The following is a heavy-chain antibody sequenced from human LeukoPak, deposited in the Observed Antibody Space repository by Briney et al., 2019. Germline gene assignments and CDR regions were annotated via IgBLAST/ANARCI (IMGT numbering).Heavy chain of an antibody. Sequence: MAGGSLRLSCAASGFTFSRYSMNWVRQAPGKGLEWVSSISSGSDYIYYADSVKGRFTISRDNAKNSLYLQMNSLRAEDTAVYYCARERTPAMGIVSYYYMDVWGKGTTVTVSS. D-gene: IGHD5-18*01. CDR3: ARERTPAMGIVSYYYMDV. V-gene: IGHV3-21*01. CDR2: ISSGSDYI. CDR1: GFTFSRYS. J-gene: IGHJ6*03.